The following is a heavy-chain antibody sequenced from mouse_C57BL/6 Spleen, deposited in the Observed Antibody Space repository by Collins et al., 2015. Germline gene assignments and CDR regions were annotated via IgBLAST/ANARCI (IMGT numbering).Heavy chain of an antibody. V-gene: IGHV1-69*01. CDR3: ARYDYDAMDY. Sequence: QVQLQQPGAKLVMPGASVKLSCKASGYTFTSYWMHWVKQRPGQGLEWIGEIDPSDSYTNYNQKFKGKSTLTVDKSSSTAYMQLSSLTSEDSAVYYCARYDYDAMDYWGQGTSVTVSS. CDR1: GYTFTSYW. CDR2: IDPSDSYT. J-gene: IGHJ4*01.